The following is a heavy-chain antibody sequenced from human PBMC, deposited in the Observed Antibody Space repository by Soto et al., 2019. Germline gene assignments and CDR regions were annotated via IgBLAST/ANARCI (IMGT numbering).Heavy chain of an antibody. D-gene: IGHD1-1*01. CDR2: ISAHNGNT. CDR1: GYTFTSYG. J-gene: IGHJ4*02. V-gene: IGHV1-18*01. CDR3: ARGRYGDY. Sequence: QVHLVQSGAEVKKPGASVKVSCKGSGYTFTSYGITWVRQAPGQGLEWMGWISAHNGNTDYAQQLQGRVTVTRDTSTSTAYMELRSLRSDGTAVYYCARGRYGDYWGQGDLVTVSS.